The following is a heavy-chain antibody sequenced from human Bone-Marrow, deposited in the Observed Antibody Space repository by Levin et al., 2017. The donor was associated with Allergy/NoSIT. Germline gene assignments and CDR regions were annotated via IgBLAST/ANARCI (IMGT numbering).Heavy chain of an antibody. J-gene: IGHJ6*02. Sequence: GGSLRLSCAASGFTFSSYAMSWVRQAPGKGLEWVSAISGSGGSTYYADSVKGRFTISRDNSKNTLYLQMNSLRAEDTAVYYCAKDRSRCSGGSCYSPYYYYGMDVWGQGTTVTVSS. CDR1: GFTFSSYA. V-gene: IGHV3-23*01. D-gene: IGHD2-15*01. CDR2: ISGSGGST. CDR3: AKDRSRCSGGSCYSPYYYYGMDV.